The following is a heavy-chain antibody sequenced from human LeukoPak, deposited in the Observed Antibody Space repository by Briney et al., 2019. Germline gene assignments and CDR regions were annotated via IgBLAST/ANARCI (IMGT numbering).Heavy chain of an antibody. V-gene: IGHV1-46*01. J-gene: IGHJ3*02. Sequence: ASVKVSCKASGYTFTSYYMHWVRQAPGQGLEWMGIINPSGGSTSYAQKFQGRVTMTRDMSTSTVYMELSSLRSEDTAVYYCARGFGTTGFNDAFDIWGQGTMVTVSS. CDR3: ARGFGTTGFNDAFDI. CDR2: INPSGGST. D-gene: IGHD1-1*01. CDR1: GYTFTSYY.